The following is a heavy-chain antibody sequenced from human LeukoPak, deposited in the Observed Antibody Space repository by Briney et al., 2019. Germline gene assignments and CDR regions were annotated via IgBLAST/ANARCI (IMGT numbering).Heavy chain of an antibody. CDR1: GYSISSGYY. J-gene: IGHJ4*02. D-gene: IGHD3-22*01. CDR3: ARDSYYYDSSGYYDY. Sequence: SETLSLTCTVSGYSISSGYYWGWIRQPPGKGLEWIGSIYHSGSTYYNPSLKSRVTISVDTSKNQFSLKLSSVTAADTAVYYCARDSYYYDSSGYYDYWGQGTLVTVSS. V-gene: IGHV4-38-2*02. CDR2: IYHSGST.